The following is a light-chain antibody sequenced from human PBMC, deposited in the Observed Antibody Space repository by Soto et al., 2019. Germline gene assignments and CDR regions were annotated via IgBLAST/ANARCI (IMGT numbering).Light chain of an antibody. V-gene: IGKV1-5*01. J-gene: IGKJ5*01. CDR3: LQAYNYPLT. CDR1: QSISSW. Sequence: DIQMTQSPSTLSASVGDRVTITCRASQSISSWLAWYQQKPGKAPKLLIYDASSLESGVPSRFSGSGSGTEFTLTISSLQPDDFATYYCLQAYNYPLTFGQGTRMEIK. CDR2: DAS.